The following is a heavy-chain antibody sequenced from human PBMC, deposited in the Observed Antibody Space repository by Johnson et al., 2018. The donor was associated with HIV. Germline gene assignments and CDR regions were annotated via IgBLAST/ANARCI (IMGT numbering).Heavy chain of an antibody. J-gene: IGHJ3*02. CDR3: ARGVVGVLSNALDI. D-gene: IGHD3-16*01. V-gene: IGHV3-30*02. CDR1: GFTLSNYG. CDR2: IRYDGGNK. Sequence: QVRLVESGGGVVQPGGSLRLPCVASGFTLSNYGMHWVRQAPGKGLEWVAFIRYDGGNKYYSDSVKGRFTISRDNSKNTLYLQMNSLRPEDTAVYYCARGVVGVLSNALDIWGQGTMVSVSS.